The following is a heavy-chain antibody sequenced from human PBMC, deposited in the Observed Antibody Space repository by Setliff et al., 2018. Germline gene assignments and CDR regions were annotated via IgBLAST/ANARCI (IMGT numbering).Heavy chain of an antibody. V-gene: IGHV3-30*18. J-gene: IGHJ4*02. D-gene: IGHD3-10*01. Sequence: PGGSLRLSCAASGFRFSDHSMDWVRQAPGKGLEWVATLSDDGSSDFYADSVKGRFTISRDNSENTLDLQMKSLRVEDTALYYCAKVKKPLIRGSGLDYWGQGTLVTVSS. CDR3: AKVKKPLIRGSGLDY. CDR1: GFRFSDHS. CDR2: LSDDGSSD.